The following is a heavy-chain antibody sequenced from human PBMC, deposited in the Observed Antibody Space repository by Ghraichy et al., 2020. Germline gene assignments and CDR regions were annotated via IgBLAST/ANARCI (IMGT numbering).Heavy chain of an antibody. CDR2: IWYDGSNK. CDR1: GFTFSTSG. Sequence: GGSLRLSCAASGFTFSTSGMHWVRQAPCKGLEWVAVIWYDGSNKYYADSVKGRFTISRDNSKNTLYLQMNSLRAEDTAVYYCARDLGDGYNDFDYWGQGTLVTVFS. J-gene: IGHJ4*02. D-gene: IGHD5-24*01. V-gene: IGHV3-33*01. CDR3: ARDLGDGYNDFDY.